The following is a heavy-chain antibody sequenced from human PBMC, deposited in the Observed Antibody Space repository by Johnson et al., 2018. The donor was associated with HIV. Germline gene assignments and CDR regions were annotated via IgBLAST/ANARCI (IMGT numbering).Heavy chain of an antibody. J-gene: IGHJ3*02. CDR1: GFTFRNCE. CDR3: ARDTSIAAARAFDI. CDR2: FSDDGETT. Sequence: VQLVESGGGLIQPGGSLKLSCVGSGFTFRNCEMHWVRQAPGKGMEYVSGFSDDGETTYYANSVKGRVTISRDNSKSTLYLQMGRLRSEDTAMYYCARDTSIAAARAFDIWGQGTMVTVSS. D-gene: IGHD6-6*01. V-gene: IGHV3-64*01.